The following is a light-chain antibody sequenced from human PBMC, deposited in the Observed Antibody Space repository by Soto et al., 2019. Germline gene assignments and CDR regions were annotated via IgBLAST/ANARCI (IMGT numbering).Light chain of an antibody. V-gene: IGKV1-5*03. J-gene: IGKJ4*01. CDR1: QSVSSW. Sequence: DIQITQSPSTLSASVGGRGTITCRANQSVSSWLAWYQQKPGKAPKLLIYKASTLESGVPSRFSGSGSGTEFTLNISSLQADDFATYYCQQYNSYPLTFGGGTKVDIK. CDR3: QQYNSYPLT. CDR2: KAS.